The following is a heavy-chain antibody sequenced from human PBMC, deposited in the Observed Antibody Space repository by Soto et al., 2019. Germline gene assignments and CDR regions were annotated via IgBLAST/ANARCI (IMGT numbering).Heavy chain of an antibody. V-gene: IGHV3-66*01. CDR2: FYSDGRT. CDR1: GFSVSNSF. CDR3: VRDGDFGGVVASVY. D-gene: IGHD3-16*02. J-gene: IGHJ4*02. Sequence: EVQVVESGGGLVRPGGSLRLSCAASGFSVSNSFMSWVRQAPGKGLDWVSLFYSDGRTYYADSVKGRFTMSRDSSRNTPFLHMNNLSAEDTALYYCVRDGDFGGVVASVYWGQGTLVTVSS.